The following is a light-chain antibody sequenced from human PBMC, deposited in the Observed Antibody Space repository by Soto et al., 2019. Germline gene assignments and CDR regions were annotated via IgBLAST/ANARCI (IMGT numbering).Light chain of an antibody. Sequence: QSSLAKPSSLSGSPGQSIAISCTGTISDVGGYNYVSWYQQHPGKAPKLLISEVSIRPSGVSDRFSGSKSGNTASLTISGLQTEDEADYYCSSFTSAYTFVFGSGTKVTVL. CDR1: ISDVGGYNY. V-gene: IGLV2-14*01. CDR2: EVS. CDR3: SSFTSAYTFV. J-gene: IGLJ1*01.